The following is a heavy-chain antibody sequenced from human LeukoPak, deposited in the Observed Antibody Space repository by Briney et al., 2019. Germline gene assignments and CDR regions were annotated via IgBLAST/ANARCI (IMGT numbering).Heavy chain of an antibody. J-gene: IGHJ6*03. CDR1: GFAFSTYSTYF. Sequence: PGGPPRRSCAASGFAFSTYSTYFMSWVRQAPGKGLEWVSTISRHGDITYYADSVKGRFIISRDSSKNALFLQMNSLTAEDTAVYYCAKVATYHYFYMDVWGTGTTVTVSS. CDR3: AKVATYHYFYMDV. CDR2: ISRHGDIT. V-gene: IGHV3-23*01.